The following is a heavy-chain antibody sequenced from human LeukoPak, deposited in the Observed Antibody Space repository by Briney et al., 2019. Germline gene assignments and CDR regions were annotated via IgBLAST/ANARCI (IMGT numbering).Heavy chain of an antibody. D-gene: IGHD6-19*01. CDR2: INHSGST. Sequence: SETLSLTCAVYGGSFSGYYWSWIRQPPGKGLEWIGEINHSGSTNYNPSLKSRVTISVDTSKNQFSLKLSSVTAADTAVYYCARSGPQAIGGWYFDYWGQGTLVTVSS. J-gene: IGHJ4*02. CDR1: GGSFSGYY. CDR3: ARSGPQAIGGWYFDY. V-gene: IGHV4-34*01.